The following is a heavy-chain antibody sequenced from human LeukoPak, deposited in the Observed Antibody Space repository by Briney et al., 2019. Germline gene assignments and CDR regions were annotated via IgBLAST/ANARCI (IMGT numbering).Heavy chain of an antibody. V-gene: IGHV4-39*07. Sequence: MSSETLSLTCTVSGGSISSSSYYWGWIRQPPGQGLEWIGEVGHSGTTNYNPSLKSRVTISVDTSENQFSLKLTSVTAADTAVYYCARELISSRAAFDTWGQGTVVTVSS. CDR3: ARELISSRAAFDT. D-gene: IGHD3-16*01. J-gene: IGHJ3*02. CDR1: GGSISSSSYY. CDR2: VGHSGTT.